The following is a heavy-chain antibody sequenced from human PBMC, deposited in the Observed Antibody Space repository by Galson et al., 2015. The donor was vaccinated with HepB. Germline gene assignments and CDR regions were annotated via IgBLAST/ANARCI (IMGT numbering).Heavy chain of an antibody. CDR2: ISSNGGST. Sequence: SLRLSCAASGFTFSSYAMHWVRQAPGKGLEYVSAISSNGGSTYYADSVKGRFTISRDNSKNTLYLQMSSLRAEDTAVYYCVKDDTRYGTIYYYYGMNVWGQGTTVTVSS. V-gene: IGHV3-64D*06. D-gene: IGHD5-18*01. CDR3: VKDDTRYGTIYYYYGMNV. CDR1: GFTFSSYA. J-gene: IGHJ6*02.